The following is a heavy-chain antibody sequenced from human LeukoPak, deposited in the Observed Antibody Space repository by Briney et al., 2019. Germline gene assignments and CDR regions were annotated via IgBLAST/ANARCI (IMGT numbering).Heavy chain of an antibody. CDR1: GGTFSSYA. CDR3: ASSHTPGVDY. J-gene: IGHJ4*02. D-gene: IGHD3-10*01. CDR2: INPILGIA. V-gene: IGHV1-69*04. Sequence: AASVKVSCKASGGTFSSYAISWVRQAPGQGLEWMGRINPILGIANYAQKFQGRVTITADKSTSTAYMELSSLRSEDTAVYYCASSHTPGVDYWGQGTLVTVSS.